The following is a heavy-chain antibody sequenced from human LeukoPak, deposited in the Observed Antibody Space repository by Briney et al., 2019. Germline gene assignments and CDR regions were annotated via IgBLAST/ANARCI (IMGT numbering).Heavy chain of an antibody. D-gene: IGHD3-16*01. V-gene: IGHV3-23*01. CDR2: TSPSGGIT. CDR1: GFTFSSYA. Sequence: PGGSLRLSCAASGFTFSSYAMSWVRQAPGKGLEWVSGTSPSGGITYYTDSVKGRFTISRDNSKNTVSLQMNSLRGDDTAVYYCAKDDAWGRYKDWGQGTLVTVSS. CDR3: AKDDAWGRYKD. J-gene: IGHJ1*01.